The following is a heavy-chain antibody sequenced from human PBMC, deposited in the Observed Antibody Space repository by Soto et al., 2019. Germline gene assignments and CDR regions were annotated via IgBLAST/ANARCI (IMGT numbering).Heavy chain of an antibody. CDR3: TRGGDAYKNGH. CDR2: MYNSGST. V-gene: IGHV4-59*01. CDR1: GGSISSYY. Sequence: LSLTCTVSGGSISSYYWTWIRQPPGKGLEWIGFMYNSGSTHYNPSLKSRVTISLDTSKNQFSLKLTSVNAADTAVYYCTRGGDAYKNGHWGQGTLVTVS. D-gene: IGHD2-21*01. J-gene: IGHJ4*02.